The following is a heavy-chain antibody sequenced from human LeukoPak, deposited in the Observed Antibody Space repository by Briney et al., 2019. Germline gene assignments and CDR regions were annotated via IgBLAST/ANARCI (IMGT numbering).Heavy chain of an antibody. V-gene: IGHV1-2*02. D-gene: IGHD1-7*01. CDR1: GYTFTGYY. Sequence: ASVKVSCKASGYTFTGYYMHWVRQAPGQGLEWMXXXXXNSGGTXXAQXFQXXXTMTRDTSISTAYMELSRLRSDDTAVYYCARGITGTTHYYYGMDVWGQGTTVTVSS. CDR2: XXXNSGGT. CDR3: ARGITGTTHYYYGMDV. J-gene: IGHJ6*02.